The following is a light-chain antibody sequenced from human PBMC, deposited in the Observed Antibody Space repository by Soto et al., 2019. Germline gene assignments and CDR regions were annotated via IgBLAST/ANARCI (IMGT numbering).Light chain of an antibody. CDR1: FSNIGSNF. J-gene: IGLJ3*02. CDR3: AAWDDSLSGVV. V-gene: IGLV1-47*01. Sequence: QSVLTQPPSASGTPGQTVTISCSGRFSNIGSNFIYWYQQLPGTAPKLLIYRNNERPSGVPDRFSASKSGTSASLAISGLRSEDEAEDRCAAWDDSLSGVVFGGGTKRTVL. CDR2: RNN.